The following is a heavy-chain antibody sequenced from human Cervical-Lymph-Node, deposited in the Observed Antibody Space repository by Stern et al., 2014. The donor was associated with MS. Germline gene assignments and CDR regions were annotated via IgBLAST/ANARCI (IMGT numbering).Heavy chain of an antibody. D-gene: IGHD6-6*01. CDR3: ARRSCAARPTSCAFDI. Sequence: HVQLVQSGAEVKKPGASVKVSCKASGYTFTRYDINWVRQATGQGLEWMGWMNPNSGNTGYAQKFQGRVTMTRNTSISTAYMELSSLRSEDTAVYYCARRSCAARPTSCAFDIWGQGTMVTVSS. J-gene: IGHJ3*02. CDR1: GYTFTRYD. V-gene: IGHV1-8*01. CDR2: MNPNSGNT.